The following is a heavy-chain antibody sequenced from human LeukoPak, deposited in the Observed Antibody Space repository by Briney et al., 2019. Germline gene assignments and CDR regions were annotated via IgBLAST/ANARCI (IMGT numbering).Heavy chain of an antibody. J-gene: IGHJ4*02. CDR2: IYPGDSDT. V-gene: IGHV5-51*01. D-gene: IGHD6-13*01. CDR3: ARRDSSSKHFDF. CDR1: GNNFSSYW. Sequence: GESLKISRKGSGNNFSSYWIGWVRQMPGKGLGWMRIIYPGDSDTRYSPSFQGQVTISADKSISTAYLQWSSLKASDTAMYYCARRDSSSKHFDFWGQGTLVTVSS.